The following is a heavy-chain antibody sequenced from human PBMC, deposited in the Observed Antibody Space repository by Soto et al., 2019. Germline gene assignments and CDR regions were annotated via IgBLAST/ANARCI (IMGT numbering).Heavy chain of an antibody. J-gene: IGHJ5*02. CDR1: GYTLTELS. D-gene: IGHD2-15*01. V-gene: IGHV1-24*01. CDR2: FDPEDGET. CDR3: ATGQTHGGGIIWFDP. Sequence: ASVKFSCKVSGYTLTELSMHWVRQAPGKGLEWMGGFDPEDGETIYAQKFQGRVTMTEDTSTDTAYMELSSLRSEDTAVYYCATGQTHGGGIIWFDPWGQGTLVTVSS.